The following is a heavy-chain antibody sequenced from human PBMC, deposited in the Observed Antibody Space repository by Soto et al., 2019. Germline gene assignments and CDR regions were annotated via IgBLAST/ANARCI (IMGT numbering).Heavy chain of an antibody. Sequence: LSLTCTVSGDSISSGYYWGWIRQPPKKVLEWIGSINHSGTTSYNPSLKSRVTILVDTSKGQFSLKLNSVTAADTAIYYCARHWRVEAVPGTFWFDPWGQGTQVTVSS. J-gene: IGHJ5*02. CDR2: INHSGTT. V-gene: IGHV4-38-2*02. CDR3: ARHWRVEAVPGTFWFDP. D-gene: IGHD6-19*01. CDR1: GDSISSGYY.